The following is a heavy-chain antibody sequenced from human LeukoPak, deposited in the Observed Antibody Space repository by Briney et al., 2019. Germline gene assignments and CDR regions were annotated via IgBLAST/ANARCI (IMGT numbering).Heavy chain of an antibody. CDR1: GFTFSTYW. CDR2: IYSDGSST. D-gene: IGHD3-3*01. J-gene: IGHJ6*03. CDR3: ARLSYDFWSGYPDYYMDV. Sequence: PGGSLRLSCAASGFTFSTYWIHWVRQAPGKGLVWVSRIYSDGSSTTYADSVKGRFTISRDNAENTVYLQMDSLRAEDTAVYYCARLSYDFWSGYPDYYMDVWGKGTTVTVSS. V-gene: IGHV3-74*03.